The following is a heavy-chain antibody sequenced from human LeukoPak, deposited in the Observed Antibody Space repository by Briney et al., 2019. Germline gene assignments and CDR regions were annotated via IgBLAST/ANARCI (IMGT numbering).Heavy chain of an antibody. J-gene: IGHJ4*02. Sequence: GRSLRLSCAASGFTFSSYAMSWVRQAPGKGLEWVSAISASGSSTYYADSVKGRFTISRDNSKNTLYLQMNSLRAEDTAVYYCAKGIASSSWYRGFDFWGQGTLVTVSS. D-gene: IGHD6-13*01. CDR1: GFTFSSYA. V-gene: IGHV3-23*01. CDR2: ISASGSST. CDR3: AKGIASSSWYRGFDF.